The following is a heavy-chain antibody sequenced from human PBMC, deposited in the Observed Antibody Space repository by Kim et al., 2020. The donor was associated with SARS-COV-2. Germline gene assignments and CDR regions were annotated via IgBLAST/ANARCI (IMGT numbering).Heavy chain of an antibody. D-gene: IGHD3-10*01. V-gene: IGHV3-30*02. CDR3: AKDGEYARNAFDS. J-gene: IGHJ3*02. Sequence: ADSVKVRFTVSRDNSRNTLYLQRNSQRAEETAVYYCAKDGEYARNAFDSWGQGTMVTVSS.